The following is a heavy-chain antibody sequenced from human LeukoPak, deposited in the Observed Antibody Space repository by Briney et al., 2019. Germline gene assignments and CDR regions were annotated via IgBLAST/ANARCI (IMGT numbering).Heavy chain of an antibody. D-gene: IGHD2-2*01. CDR2: INSDASDT. CDR3: ARICSSTDCLIPD. CDR1: GFTFSTYW. Sequence: GGSLRLSCSASGFTFSTYWMSWVRQAPGKGLVWISRINSDASDTNYADFVKGRFTISRDNAKNTVYLQINSLRDEVTAVYYCARICSSTDCLIPDWGQGTLVTVSS. V-gene: IGHV3-74*01. J-gene: IGHJ4*02.